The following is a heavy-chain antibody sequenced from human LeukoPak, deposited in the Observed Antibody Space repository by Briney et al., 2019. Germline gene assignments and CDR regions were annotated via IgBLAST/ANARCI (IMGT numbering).Heavy chain of an antibody. Sequence: PGGSLRLSCAVSGFSFTNYWMHWVRQDPGKGLGWVSYISSDGSVTKYADSVKGRFTISRDNAVNTLYLQMISLRVEDTAVYYCVRGSLRLPRSTPDYWGQGTLVTVSS. J-gene: IGHJ4*02. CDR1: GFSFTNYW. V-gene: IGHV3-74*03. D-gene: IGHD2-21*02. CDR3: VRGSLRLPRSTPDY. CDR2: ISSDGSVT.